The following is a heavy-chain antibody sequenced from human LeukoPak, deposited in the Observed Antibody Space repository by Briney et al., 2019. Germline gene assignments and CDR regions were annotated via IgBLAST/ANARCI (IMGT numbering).Heavy chain of an antibody. CDR3: ARTTFYYDSSDYSYYYMDV. J-gene: IGHJ6*03. D-gene: IGHD3-22*01. V-gene: IGHV2-70*11. CDR1: GFSLSTRGMC. Sequence: SGPALVKPTQTLTLTCTFSGFSLSTRGMCVSWTRQPPGKALEWLARIDWDDDKYYNTSLKTRLTISKDTSKNQVVLRMTNMDPVDTATYYCARTTFYYDSSDYSYYYMDVWGKGTTVTISS. CDR2: IDWDDDK.